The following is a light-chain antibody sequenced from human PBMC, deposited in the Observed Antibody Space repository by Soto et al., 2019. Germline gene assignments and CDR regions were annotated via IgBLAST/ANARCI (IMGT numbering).Light chain of an antibody. V-gene: IGKV3-20*01. CDR2: GAS. J-gene: IGKJ1*01. CDR1: QSVSSSS. CDR3: QQYGSSPRT. Sequence: IVLTQSPGTLSLSPGERATLSCRASQSVSSSSLAWYQKKPDQAPRLLIYGASSRATGIPDRFSGSGSGTDFTLTISRLEPEDVAVYYCQQYGSSPRTFGQGTKVEIK.